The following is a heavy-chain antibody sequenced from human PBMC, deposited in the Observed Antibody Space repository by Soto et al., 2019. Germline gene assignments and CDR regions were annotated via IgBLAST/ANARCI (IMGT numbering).Heavy chain of an antibody. V-gene: IGHV1-3*01. J-gene: IGHJ4*02. Sequence: KFQGRVTITRDTSASTAYMELSSLRSEDTAVYYCARVGSSGWRRDYWGQGTLVTVSS. D-gene: IGHD6-19*01. CDR3: ARVGSSGWRRDY.